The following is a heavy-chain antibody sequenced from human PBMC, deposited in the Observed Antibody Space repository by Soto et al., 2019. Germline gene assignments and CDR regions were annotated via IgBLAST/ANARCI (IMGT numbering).Heavy chain of an antibody. D-gene: IGHD2-2*01. CDR3: ARDGFLGYCSSTSCYPDY. Sequence: QVQLVQSGAEVKKPGASVKVSCKASGYTFTSYGISWVRQAPGQGLEWMGWISAYNGNTNYAQKLQGRVTMTTDTSASTAYMELRSLRSDDTAVYYCARDGFLGYCSSTSCYPDYWGQGTLVTVSS. CDR1: GYTFTSYG. V-gene: IGHV1-18*01. J-gene: IGHJ4*02. CDR2: ISAYNGNT.